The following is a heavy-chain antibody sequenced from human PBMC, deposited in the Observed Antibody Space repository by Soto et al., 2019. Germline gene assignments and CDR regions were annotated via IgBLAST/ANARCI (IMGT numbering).Heavy chain of an antibody. CDR3: AKPPNPLCNSPNCVVLGEDLDY. J-gene: IGHJ4*02. CDR2: ISASGGST. D-gene: IGHD3-16*01. V-gene: IGHV3-23*01. Sequence: PGGSLRLSCAASGFTFSSYAMSWVRQTPGKGLEWVSAISASGGSTYYADSVKGRFTISRDNSKKMVYLQMNSLRAEDTAAYYSAKPPNPLCNSPNCVVLGEDLDYWGRGPLVTVSS. CDR1: GFTFSSYA.